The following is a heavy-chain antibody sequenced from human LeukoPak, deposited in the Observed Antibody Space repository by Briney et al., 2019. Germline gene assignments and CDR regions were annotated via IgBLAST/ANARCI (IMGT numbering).Heavy chain of an antibody. V-gene: IGHV3-23*01. CDR3: ARDSSGWYGY. Sequence: GGSLRLSCTASGFTLSSCAMSWVRQAPGKGLECVSTISGSGVTTRYADSVRGRFTISRDNSKNTLYLQMNSLRAEDTAVYYCARDSSGWYGYWGQGTLVTVSS. CDR1: GFTLSSCA. CDR2: ISGSGVTT. J-gene: IGHJ4*02. D-gene: IGHD6-19*01.